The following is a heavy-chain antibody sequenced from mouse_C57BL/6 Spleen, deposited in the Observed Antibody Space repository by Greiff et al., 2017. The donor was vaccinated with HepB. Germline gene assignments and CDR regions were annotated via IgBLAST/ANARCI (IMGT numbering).Heavy chain of an antibody. Sequence: VQLQQSGPELVKPGASVKISCKASGYTFTDYYMNWVKQSHGKSLEWIGDINPNNGGTSYNQKFKGKATLTVDKSSSTAYMELRSLTSEDSAVYYCARNPPSYYGSSGNYFDYWGQGTTLTVSS. CDR2: INPNNGGT. J-gene: IGHJ2*01. CDR1: GYTFTDYY. D-gene: IGHD1-1*01. CDR3: ARNPPSYYGSSGNYFDY. V-gene: IGHV1-26*01.